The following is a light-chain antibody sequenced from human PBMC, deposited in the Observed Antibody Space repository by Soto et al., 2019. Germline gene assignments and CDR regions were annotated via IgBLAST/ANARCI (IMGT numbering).Light chain of an antibody. J-gene: IGKJ1*01. CDR3: QYYGCSPWT. CDR1: QSVNTYY. CDR2: SAS. Sequence: EIVLTQSPGTLSLSPGERATLSCRASQSVNTYYLAWYQQKPGQATRLLIYSASSRATGIPDRFSGSGSGTDFTLTISRLEPEDFVVYYCQYYGCSPWTFGQGTKVEIK. V-gene: IGKV3-20*01.